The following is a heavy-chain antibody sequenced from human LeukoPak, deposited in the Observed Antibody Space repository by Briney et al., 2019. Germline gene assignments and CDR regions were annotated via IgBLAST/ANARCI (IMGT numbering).Heavy chain of an antibody. J-gene: IGHJ5*02. V-gene: IGHV1-18*01. D-gene: IGHD4-11*01. Sequence: ASVNVSCKASGYTFTSYGISWVRQAPGQGLEWMGWISAYDGNTNYAQKLQGRVTMTTDTSTSTAYMELRSLRSDDTAVYYCARAGGLHETLPSDPWGQGTLVTVSS. CDR3: ARAGGLHETLPSDP. CDR1: GYTFTSYG. CDR2: ISAYDGNT.